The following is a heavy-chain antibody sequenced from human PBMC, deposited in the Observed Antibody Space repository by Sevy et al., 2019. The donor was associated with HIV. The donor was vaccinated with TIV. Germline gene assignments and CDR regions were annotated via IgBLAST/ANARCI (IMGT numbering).Heavy chain of an antibody. CDR3: ARSLADYYYGMDV. CDR1: GASISSYY. V-gene: IGHV4-59*01. Sequence: SQTLSVTCTVSGASISSYYWSWIRQPPGKGLEWVGYIYYNGRTNYNPSLKSRVTISVDTSKNQFSLKLISVTAADTAVYYCARSLADYYYGMDVWGQGTTVTVSS. CDR2: IYYNGRT. J-gene: IGHJ6*02.